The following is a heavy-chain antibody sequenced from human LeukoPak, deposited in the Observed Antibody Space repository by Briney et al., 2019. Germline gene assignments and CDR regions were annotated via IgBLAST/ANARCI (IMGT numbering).Heavy chain of an antibody. J-gene: IGHJ4*02. CDR1: GYTFTHHG. D-gene: IGHD2-2*01. CDR3: ATDFVVVPAAMPTDY. Sequence: ASVKVSCKASGYTFTHHGISWVRQAPGKGLEWMGGFDPEDGETIYAQKFQGRVTMTEGTSTDTAYMELSSLRSEDTAVYYCATDFVVVPAAMPTDYWGQGTLVTVSS. V-gene: IGHV1-24*01. CDR2: FDPEDGET.